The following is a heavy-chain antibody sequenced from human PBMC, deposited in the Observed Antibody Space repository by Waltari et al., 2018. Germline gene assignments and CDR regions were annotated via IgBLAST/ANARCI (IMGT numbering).Heavy chain of an antibody. D-gene: IGHD2-15*01. CDR2: IYPGDPDT. V-gene: IGHV5-51*01. J-gene: IGHJ3*02. CDR3: ARPPLGGGDAFDI. Sequence: EVQLVQSGAAVKKPGESLQISCKGSGYSFPSYWIGWVRQMPGKGLEWVGSIYPGDPDTRYSPAFQGQVTISADKSISTAYLQWSSLKASDTAMYYCARPPLGGGDAFDIWGQGTMVTVSS. CDR1: GYSFPSYW.